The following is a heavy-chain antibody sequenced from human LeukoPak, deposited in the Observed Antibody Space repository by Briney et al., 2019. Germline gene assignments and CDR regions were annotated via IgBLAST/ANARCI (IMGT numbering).Heavy chain of an antibody. CDR1: GFTFSSYS. D-gene: IGHD2-2*01. CDR3: ARDVSCSSTSCYYYYGMDV. J-gene: IGHJ6*02. CDR2: ISSSSSYI. Sequence: PGGSLRLSCAASGFTFSSYSMNWVRQAPGKGLEWVSSISSSSSYIYYADSVKGRFTISRDNSKNTLYLQMNSLRAEDTAVYYCARDVSCSSTSCYYYYGMDVWGQGTTVTVSS. V-gene: IGHV3-21*01.